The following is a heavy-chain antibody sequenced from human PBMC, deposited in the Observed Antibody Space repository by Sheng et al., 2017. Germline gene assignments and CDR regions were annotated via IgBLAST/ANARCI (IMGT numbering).Heavy chain of an antibody. CDR1: GFTFSSYE. CDR2: ISSSGSTI. Sequence: EVQLVESGGGLVQPGGSLRLSCAASGFTFSSYEMNWVRQAPGKGLEWVSYISSSGSTIYYADSVKGRFTISRDNAKNSLYLQMNSLRAEDTAVYYCARRADTAMAPLDYWGQGTLVTVSS. CDR3: ARRADTAMAPLDY. V-gene: IGHV3-48*03. J-gene: IGHJ4*02. D-gene: IGHD5-18*01.